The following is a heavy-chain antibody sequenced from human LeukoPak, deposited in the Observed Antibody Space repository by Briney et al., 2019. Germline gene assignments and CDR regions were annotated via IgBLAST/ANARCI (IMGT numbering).Heavy chain of an antibody. CDR1: GGSISSYY. Sequence: PSETLSLTCTVSGGSISSYYWSWIRQPAGKGLEWIGRIYTSGSTDYNPSLKSRVTMSVDTSKNQFSLKLGSVTAADTAVYYCARVWVVVPAFDIWGQGTMVTVSS. CDR3: ARVWVVVPAFDI. CDR2: IYTSGST. J-gene: IGHJ3*02. D-gene: IGHD2-2*01. V-gene: IGHV4-4*07.